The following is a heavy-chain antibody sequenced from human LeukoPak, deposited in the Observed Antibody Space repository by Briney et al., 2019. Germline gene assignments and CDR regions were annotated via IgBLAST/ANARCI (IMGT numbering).Heavy chain of an antibody. D-gene: IGHD6-19*01. CDR1: GFTFSDYY. Sequence: PRGSLRLSCAASGFTFSDYYVTWIRQAPGKGLEWVSYISSSGSTTHYADSVKGRFTISRDNAKNSLYVQMNNLRAEDTAVYYCARVPRSGGSIDYWGQGTLVTVSS. CDR3: ARVPRSGGSIDY. CDR2: ISSSGSTT. V-gene: IGHV3-11*01. J-gene: IGHJ4*02.